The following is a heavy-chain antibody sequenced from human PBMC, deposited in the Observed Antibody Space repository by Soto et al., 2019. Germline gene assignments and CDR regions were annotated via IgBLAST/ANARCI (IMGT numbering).Heavy chain of an antibody. CDR3: AKDVDHDYGMDV. CDR2: ISLNSLSI. D-gene: IGHD3-3*01. V-gene: IGHV3-9*01. CDR1: GFTFDDYA. Sequence: GGSLRLSCAASGFTFDDYAMHWVRQAPGKGLEWVANISLNSLSIGYADSVKGRFIISRDNAKNSLYLQMNSLRPEDSALYYCAKDVDHDYGMDVWGQGTSVTVSS. J-gene: IGHJ6*02.